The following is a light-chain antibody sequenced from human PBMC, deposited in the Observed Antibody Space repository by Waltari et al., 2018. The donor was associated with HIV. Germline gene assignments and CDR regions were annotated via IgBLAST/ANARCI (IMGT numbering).Light chain of an antibody. Sequence: DIVMTQTTDSLAASLGERATINCKSSQSVLYSCNNKNYLAWYQQKPGQPPKLLISWASTRGSWVPDRFRGSGSGTDFTLTISSLQAEDVEVYYCQQYYSTLTFGGGTKVEIK. CDR1: QSVLYSCNNKNY. J-gene: IGKJ4*01. CDR2: WAS. V-gene: IGKV4-1*01. CDR3: QQYYSTLT.